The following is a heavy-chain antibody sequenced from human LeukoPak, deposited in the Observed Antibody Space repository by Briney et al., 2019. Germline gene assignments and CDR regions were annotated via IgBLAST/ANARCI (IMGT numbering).Heavy chain of an antibody. J-gene: IGHJ4*02. CDR1: GGTFSSNA. CDR2: IIPIFGIA. Sequence: SVKVSCKASGGTFSSNAISWVRQAPGQGLEWMGRIIPIFGIANYAQRFQGRVTITADKSTSTAYMELSSLRSEDTAVYYCARDRGLYSSDTPFYFDYWGQGTLVTVSS. V-gene: IGHV1-69*04. D-gene: IGHD6-19*01. CDR3: ARDRGLYSSDTPFYFDY.